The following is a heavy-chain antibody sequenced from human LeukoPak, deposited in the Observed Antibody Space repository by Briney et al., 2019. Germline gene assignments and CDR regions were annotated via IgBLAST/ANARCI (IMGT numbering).Heavy chain of an antibody. CDR1: GGSISSYY. Sequence: KPSETLSLTCTVSGGSISSYYWSWIRQPPGKGLEWIGYIYYSGSTNYNPSLKSRVTISVDTSKNQFSLKLSSVTAADTAVYYCSALYDSSFRGSSFDYWGQGTLVTVSS. V-gene: IGHV4-59*01. CDR3: SALYDSSFRGSSFDY. CDR2: IYYSGST. D-gene: IGHD3-22*01. J-gene: IGHJ4*02.